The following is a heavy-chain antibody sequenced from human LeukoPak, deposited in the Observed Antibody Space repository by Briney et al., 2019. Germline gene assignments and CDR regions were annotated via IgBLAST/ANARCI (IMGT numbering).Heavy chain of an antibody. D-gene: IGHD6-13*01. Sequence: SETLSLTCAVYGGSFSGYYWSWIRQPPGKGLEWIGEINHSGSTNYNPSLKSRVTISVDTSKNQFSLKLSSVTAADTAVYYCARHPIAAAVYNWFDPWGQGTLVTVSS. CDR3: ARHPIAAAVYNWFDP. V-gene: IGHV4-34*01. J-gene: IGHJ5*02. CDR2: INHSGST. CDR1: GGSFSGYY.